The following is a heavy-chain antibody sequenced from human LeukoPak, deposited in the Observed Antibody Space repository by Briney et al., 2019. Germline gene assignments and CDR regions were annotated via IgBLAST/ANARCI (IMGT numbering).Heavy chain of an antibody. Sequence: SETLSLTCTVSGGSISSYYWSWIRQPAGKGLEWIWRIYTSGSTNYNPSLKSRVTMPVDTSKNKFSLKLSSVTAADTAVYYCSRDFAPFEDWFDPWGQGTLVTVSS. CDR1: GGSISSYY. V-gene: IGHV4-4*07. CDR2: IYTSGST. CDR3: SRDFAPFEDWFDP. J-gene: IGHJ5*02.